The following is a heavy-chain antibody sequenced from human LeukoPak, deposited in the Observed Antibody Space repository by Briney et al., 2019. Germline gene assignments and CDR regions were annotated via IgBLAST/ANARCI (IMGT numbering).Heavy chain of an antibody. J-gene: IGHJ5*02. V-gene: IGHV3-30*03. CDR3: ARDHSMEYGNWFDP. CDR2: ISYDGSNK. Sequence: GRSLRLSCATSGFTFSHYGMHWVRQAPGKGLEWVAVISYDGSNKYYADSVKGRFTISRDNSKNTLYLQMNSLRAEDTAVYYCARDHSMEYGNWFDPWGQGTLVTVSS. CDR1: GFTFSHYG. D-gene: IGHD2/OR15-2a*01.